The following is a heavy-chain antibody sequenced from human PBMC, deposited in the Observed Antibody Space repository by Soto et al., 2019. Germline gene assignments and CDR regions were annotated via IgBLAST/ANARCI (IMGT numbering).Heavy chain of an antibody. CDR1: GYTFTSYA. J-gene: IGHJ4*02. Sequence: QVQLVQSGAEVKKPGASVKVSCKASGYTFTSYAMHWVRQAPGQRLEWMGWIDAGNGNTKYSQKFQGRVTITRDTSASTAYMELSSLRSEDTAVYYCARGVGLYSNYDYWGQGTLVTVSS. V-gene: IGHV1-3*01. D-gene: IGHD2-2*02. CDR2: IDAGNGNT. CDR3: ARGVGLYSNYDY.